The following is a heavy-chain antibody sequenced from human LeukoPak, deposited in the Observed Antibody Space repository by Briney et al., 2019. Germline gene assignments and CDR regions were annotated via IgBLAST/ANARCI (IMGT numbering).Heavy chain of an antibody. CDR2: INHSGST. Sequence: SETLSLTCAVYGGSFSGYYWSWIRQPPGKGLEWIGEINHSGSTNYNPSLKSRVTMSVDTSKNQFSLKLSSVTAADTAVYYCARQRRYGSRIAAAGTSAFDIWGQGTMVTVSS. V-gene: IGHV4-34*01. CDR3: ARQRRYGSRIAAAGTSAFDI. CDR1: GGSFSGYY. D-gene: IGHD6-13*01. J-gene: IGHJ3*02.